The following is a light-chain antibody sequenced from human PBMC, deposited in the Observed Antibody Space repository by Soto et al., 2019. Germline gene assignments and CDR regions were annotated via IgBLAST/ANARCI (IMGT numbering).Light chain of an antibody. Sequence: EIVMTQSPATLSVSPGERATLSCRASQSVRSNLAWYQQKPGQGPRLLIYGVSTRATGIPARFSGSGSGTEFTLTISSLQSEDFAVYYCQQYKNWPPLTFGGGTKVDIK. CDR3: QQYKNWPPLT. CDR1: QSVRSN. J-gene: IGKJ4*01. V-gene: IGKV3D-15*01. CDR2: GVS.